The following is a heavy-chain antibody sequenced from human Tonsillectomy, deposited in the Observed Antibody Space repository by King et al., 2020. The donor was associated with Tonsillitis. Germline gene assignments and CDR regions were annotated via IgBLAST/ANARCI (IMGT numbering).Heavy chain of an antibody. D-gene: IGHD3-16*02. Sequence: VQLVESGGGLVQPGGSLRLSCAASGFTFSRYVMTWVRQAPGKGLEWGSGISGSGGRTYYADSVKGRFTISRDNSKNTLYLQTNSLRAVETAVYYCAKDYVGVIPDAFDIWGQGTMVTVSS. CDR2: ISGSGGRT. J-gene: IGHJ3*02. CDR3: AKDYVGVIPDAFDI. CDR1: GFTFSRYV. V-gene: IGHV3-23*04.